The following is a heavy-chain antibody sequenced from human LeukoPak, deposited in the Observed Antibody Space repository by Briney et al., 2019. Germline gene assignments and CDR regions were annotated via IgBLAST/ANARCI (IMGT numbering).Heavy chain of an antibody. CDR2: ISGSGGST. V-gene: IGHV3-23*01. CDR3: AKDSDVDTAMGY. J-gene: IGHJ4*02. Sequence: PGGSLSLSCAASGFTFSSYAMSWVRQAPGKGLEWASAISGSGGSTYYADSVKGRFTISRDNSKNTLYLQMNSLRAEDTAVYYCAKDSDVDTAMGYWGQGTLVTVSS. D-gene: IGHD5-18*01. CDR1: GFTFSSYA.